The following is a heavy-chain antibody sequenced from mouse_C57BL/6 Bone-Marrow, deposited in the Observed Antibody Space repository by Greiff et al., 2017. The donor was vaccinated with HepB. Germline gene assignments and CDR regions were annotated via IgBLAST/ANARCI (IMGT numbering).Heavy chain of an antibody. V-gene: IGHV1-82*01. CDR3: ARKGGGFGY. Sequence: QVQLQQSGPELVKPGASVKISCKASGYAFSSSWMHWVKQRPGKGLEWIGRIYPGDGDTNYNGKFKGKATLTADKSSSTAYMQLSSLTSEDSAVYFCARKGGGFGYWGQGTTLTVAS. CDR1: GYAFSSSW. CDR2: IYPGDGDT. J-gene: IGHJ2*01.